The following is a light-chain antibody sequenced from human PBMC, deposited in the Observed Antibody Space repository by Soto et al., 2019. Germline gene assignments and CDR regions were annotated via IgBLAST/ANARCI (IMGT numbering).Light chain of an antibody. V-gene: IGKV1-39*01. J-gene: IGKJ2*01. CDR2: AAS. CDR1: QSISSY. CDR3: QQSYSTPV. Sequence: DIRMTQSPSSLSASVGDRVTITCRASQSISSYLNWYQQKPGKAPKLLIYAASSLQSGAPSRFSGSGSGTDFTLTISSLQPEDFATYYCQQSYSTPVFGQGTKLEIK.